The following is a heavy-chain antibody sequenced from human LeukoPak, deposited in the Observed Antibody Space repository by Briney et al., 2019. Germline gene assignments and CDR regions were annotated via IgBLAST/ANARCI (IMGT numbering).Heavy chain of an antibody. CDR2: ISSSSSYI. CDR1: GFTFSSYS. CDR3: ARGGRWLQTPGRFDY. V-gene: IGHV3-21*01. D-gene: IGHD5-24*01. J-gene: IGHJ4*02. Sequence: PGGSLRLSCAASGFTFSSYSMNWVRQAPGKGLEWVSSISSSSSYIYYADSVKGRFTISRDNAKNSLYLQMNSLRAEDTAVYYCARGGRWLQTPGRFDYWGQGTLVTVSS.